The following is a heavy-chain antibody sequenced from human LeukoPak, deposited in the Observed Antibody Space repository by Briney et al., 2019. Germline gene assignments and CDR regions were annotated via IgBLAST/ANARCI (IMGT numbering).Heavy chain of an antibody. Sequence: SETLSLTCTVSGGSISSSSYYWGWIRQPPGKGLEWIGSIYYSGSTYYNSSLKSRVTISVDTSKNQFSLKLSSVTAADTAVYYCASTYCGGDCYDDAFDIWGQGTMVTVSS. V-gene: IGHV4-39*01. CDR3: ASTYCGGDCYDDAFDI. D-gene: IGHD2-21*02. CDR1: GGSISSSSYY. J-gene: IGHJ3*02. CDR2: IYYSGST.